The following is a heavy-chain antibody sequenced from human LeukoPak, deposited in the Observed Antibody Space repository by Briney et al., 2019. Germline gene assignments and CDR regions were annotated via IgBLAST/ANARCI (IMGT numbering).Heavy chain of an antibody. CDR2: ISSGSSAT. J-gene: IGHJ6*02. CDR1: GFSFSSHS. Sequence: QPGGSLRLSCAASGFSFSSHSMNWVRQAPGKGLEWVSYISSGSSATYYADSVRGRFTISRDNAKNSLYLQMNSLRAEDTAVYYCTRDGRVAYEMDVWGQGTTVTVSS. CDR3: TRDGRVAYEMDV. D-gene: IGHD2-15*01. V-gene: IGHV3-48*01.